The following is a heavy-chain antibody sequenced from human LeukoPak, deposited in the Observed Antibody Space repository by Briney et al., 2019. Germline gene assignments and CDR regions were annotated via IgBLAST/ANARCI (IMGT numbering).Heavy chain of an antibody. J-gene: IGHJ6*02. CDR2: INADNGNT. CDR1: GYTFTTYA. Sequence: ASVKVSCKASGYTFTTYAMHWVRQAPGQRLEWMGWINADNGNTRYSQRFQGRVTITRDTYARTAYMDLSSLRPEDTAIYYCARDRRRIVGATTFYYYYGMDVWGQGTTVTVSS. D-gene: IGHD1-26*01. V-gene: IGHV1-3*01. CDR3: ARDRRRIVGATTFYYYYGMDV.